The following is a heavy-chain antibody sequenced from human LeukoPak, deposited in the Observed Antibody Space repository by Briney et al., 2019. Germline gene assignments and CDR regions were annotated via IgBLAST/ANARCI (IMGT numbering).Heavy chain of an antibody. CDR1: GFTFSDYY. D-gene: IGHD3-16*01. Sequence: KPGGSLRLSCAASGFTFSDYYMSWIRQAPGAGLEWVSYISNSGVNTYYADFVKGRFTISRDNARNSLFLLLDNLRAEDTAVYYCARPNLGHDYWGQGTLVTVSS. CDR3: ARPNLGHDY. CDR2: ISNSGVNT. V-gene: IGHV3-11*01. J-gene: IGHJ4*02.